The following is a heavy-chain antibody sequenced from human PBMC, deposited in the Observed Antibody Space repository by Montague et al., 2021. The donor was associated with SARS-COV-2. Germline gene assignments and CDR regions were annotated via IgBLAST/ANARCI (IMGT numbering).Heavy chain of an antibody. CDR3: ARGWAVDP. J-gene: IGHJ3*01. Sequence: SETLSLTCTVSGGSTTSHYWTWIRQSPGKGPEWIGHVYHSGDTNYKPSLQSRVTISIDTADNQFSLRLNSVTVADTAVYFCARGWAVDPWGQGRLVTVSS. V-gene: IGHV4-59*08. CDR1: GGSTTSHY. D-gene: IGHD6-19*01. CDR2: VYHSGDT.